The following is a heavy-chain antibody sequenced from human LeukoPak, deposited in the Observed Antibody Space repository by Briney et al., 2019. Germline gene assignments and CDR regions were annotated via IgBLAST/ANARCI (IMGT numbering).Heavy chain of an antibody. Sequence: GASVKVSCKASGYTFIRNGISWVRQAPGQGLEWMGWINPNSGDTNYAQKFQGRVTMTRDTSISTAYMELSRLRSDDTAVYYCARVRYRLAETYIDYWGQGTLVTVSS. D-gene: IGHD3-16*01. J-gene: IGHJ4*02. CDR2: INPNSGDT. CDR1: GYTFIRNG. V-gene: IGHV1-2*02. CDR3: ARVRYRLAETYIDY.